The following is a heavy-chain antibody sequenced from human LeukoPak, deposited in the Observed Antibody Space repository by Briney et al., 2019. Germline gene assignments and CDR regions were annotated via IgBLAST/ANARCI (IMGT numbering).Heavy chain of an antibody. V-gene: IGHV5-51*01. CDR3: ARRSGRWSDFDS. D-gene: IGHD6-25*01. Sequence: HGESLKISCQVSAYTFTNYWIAWVRQLPGKGLEWMGIIYPGDSETKYRPSFQGQVTISADRSLTTAYLQWSSLKDSDTAMYYCARRSGRWSDFDSWGQGTLVTVSS. J-gene: IGHJ4*02. CDR2: IYPGDSET. CDR1: AYTFTNYW.